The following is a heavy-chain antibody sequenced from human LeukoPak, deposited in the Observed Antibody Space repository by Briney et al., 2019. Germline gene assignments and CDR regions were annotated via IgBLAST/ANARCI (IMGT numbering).Heavy chain of an antibody. Sequence: SXGSISXXXXXXSXXXQPPXXXXEWIGYIYHSGSTYYNPSLKSRVTISVDRSKNQFSLKLSSVTAADTAVYYCARVGYYYYYMDVWGKGTTVTVSS. CDR1: XGSISXXXXX. D-gene: IGHD3-16*01. V-gene: IGHV4-30-2*01. CDR2: IYHSGST. CDR3: ARVGYYYYYMDV. J-gene: IGHJ6*03.